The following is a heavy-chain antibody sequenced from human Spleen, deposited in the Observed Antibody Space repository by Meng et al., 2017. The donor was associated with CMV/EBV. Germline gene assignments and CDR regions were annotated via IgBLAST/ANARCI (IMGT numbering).Heavy chain of an antibody. Sequence: GESLKISCVASGFAFNNYDMHWVRQTAEKGLEWVSAITIPGDTYYRDSVKGRFAISSENAKNSVYLQMNTLRVGDTAVYYCVRGVAGCDYWGQGTVVTVSS. J-gene: IGHJ4*02. CDR3: VRGVAGCDY. CDR2: ITIPGDT. D-gene: IGHD3-10*01. CDR1: GFAFNNYD. V-gene: IGHV3-13*01.